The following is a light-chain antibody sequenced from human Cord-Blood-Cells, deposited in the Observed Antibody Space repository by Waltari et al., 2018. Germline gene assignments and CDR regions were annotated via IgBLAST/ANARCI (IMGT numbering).Light chain of an antibody. J-gene: IGKJ2*01. CDR1: QSVSSY. Sequence: DIVLTQSPANLSLSPGERATLSCRASQSVSSYLAWYPQKPGQAPRLLIDDASNRATGIPARFSGSGSGTDFTLTISSLEPEDFAVYYCQQRSNWPYTFGQGTKLEIK. V-gene: IGKV3-11*01. CDR3: QQRSNWPYT. CDR2: DAS.